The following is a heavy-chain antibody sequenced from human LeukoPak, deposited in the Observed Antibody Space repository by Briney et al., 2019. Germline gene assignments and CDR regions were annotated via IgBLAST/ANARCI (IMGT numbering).Heavy chain of an antibody. CDR1: GGSISSGSYY. CDR2: IYTSGST. V-gene: IGHV4-61*02. D-gene: IGHD3-10*01. Sequence: SETLSLTCTVSGGSISSGSYYWSWIRQPAGKGLEWIGRIYTSGSTNYNPSLKSRVTISVDTSKNQFSLKLSSVTAADTAVYYCARGPLAGVYPVWGKGTTVTISS. CDR3: ARGPLAGVYPV. J-gene: IGHJ6*04.